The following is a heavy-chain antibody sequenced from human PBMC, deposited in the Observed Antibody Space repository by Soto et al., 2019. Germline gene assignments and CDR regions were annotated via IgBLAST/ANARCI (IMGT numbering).Heavy chain of an antibody. CDR1: GDNFAGYW. CDR2: IYPSDSDT. D-gene: IGHD3-3*01. Sequence: LKISWKGSGDNFAGYWIAWVRQMPGKGLELMGIIYPSDSDTRYRPSFQGQVTISADKSISSAYLQWSSLRASDTAMYYCARGGVSTRTFDYWGQGTPVTVSS. V-gene: IGHV5-51*01. CDR3: ARGGVSTRTFDY. J-gene: IGHJ4*02.